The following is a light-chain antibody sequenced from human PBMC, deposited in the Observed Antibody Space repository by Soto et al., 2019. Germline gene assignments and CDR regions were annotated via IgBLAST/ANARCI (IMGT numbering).Light chain of an antibody. CDR3: QQYNNWPFPSWT. Sequence: EIVMTQSPATLSVSPGERATLSCRASQSVSSNLAWYQQKPGQAPRLLIYGASTRATGIPARCSGSGSGTDFTLTISSLQSEDFAVYYCQQYNNWPFPSWTFGQGTKVEIK. CDR2: GAS. V-gene: IGKV3-15*01. J-gene: IGKJ1*01. CDR1: QSVSSN.